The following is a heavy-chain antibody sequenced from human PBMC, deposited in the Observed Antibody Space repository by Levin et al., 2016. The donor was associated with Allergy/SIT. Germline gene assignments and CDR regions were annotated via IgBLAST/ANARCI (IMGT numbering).Heavy chain of an antibody. CDR3: AREGRADIVVVPAAIYYYGMDV. J-gene: IGHJ6*02. CDR2: ISSSSSYI. V-gene: IGHV3-21*01. Sequence: GESLKISCAASGFTFSSYSMNWVRQAPGKGLEWVSSISSSSSYIYYADSVKGRFTISRDNAKNSLYLQMNSLRAEDTAVYYCAREGRADIVVVPAAIYYYGMDVWGQGTTVTVSS. D-gene: IGHD2-2*02. CDR1: GFTFSSYS.